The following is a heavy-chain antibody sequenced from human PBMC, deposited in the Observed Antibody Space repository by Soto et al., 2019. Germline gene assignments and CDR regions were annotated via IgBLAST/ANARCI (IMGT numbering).Heavy chain of an antibody. J-gene: IGHJ4*02. Sequence: WGSLRLSCAASGFTFSGSAMHWVRQASGKGLEWVGRIRSKANSYATAYAASVKGRFTISRGDSKNTAYLQVNSLKTEDTAVYYCTRLRVGYYDSSGSRVTYDYWGQGTLVTVSS. CDR3: TRLRVGYYDSSGSRVTYDY. V-gene: IGHV3-73*01. CDR2: IRSKANSYAT. D-gene: IGHD3-22*01. CDR1: GFTFSGSA.